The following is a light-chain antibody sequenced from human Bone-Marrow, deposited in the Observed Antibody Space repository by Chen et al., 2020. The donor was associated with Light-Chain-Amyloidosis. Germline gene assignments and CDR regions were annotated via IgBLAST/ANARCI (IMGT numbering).Light chain of an antibody. Sequence: DIQMTQSPSSLSASVGDRVTITCRASQRISNYLNWYQQKPVKAPKLLIHSASTLQSGVPLRFSGRGSGTDFSLTISRVQPEDFAIYYCQQSYSMSSITFGQGTPPEIK. CDR1: QRISNY. CDR2: SAS. J-gene: IGKJ5*01. CDR3: QQSYSMSSIT. V-gene: IGKV1-39*01.